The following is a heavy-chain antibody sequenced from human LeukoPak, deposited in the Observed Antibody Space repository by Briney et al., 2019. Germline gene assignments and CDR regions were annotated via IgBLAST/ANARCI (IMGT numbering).Heavy chain of an antibody. D-gene: IGHD2-15*01. V-gene: IGHV3-7*01. CDR1: GFTFRNYL. Sequence: PGGSLRLSCAASGFTFRNYLMGGVRQAPGKGLEWVANTKPDGRAEYYADSVRGRFTTSRDNANNLLYLQMNRLRAEDTAVYYCARDGGLNTNFDSWGQGTLVTVSS. J-gene: IGHJ4*02. CDR3: ARDGGLNTNFDS. CDR2: TKPDGRAE.